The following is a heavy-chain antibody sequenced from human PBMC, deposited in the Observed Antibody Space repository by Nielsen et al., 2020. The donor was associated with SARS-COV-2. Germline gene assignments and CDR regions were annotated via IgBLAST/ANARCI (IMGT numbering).Heavy chain of an antibody. V-gene: IGHV4-31*11. CDR2: IYYSGSA. CDR1: GGSLTGYY. CDR3: ARVDYGDYGAGMWFDS. Sequence: SETLSLTCAVSGGSLTGYYWSWIRQHPGKGLEWIGYIYYSGSAQYNPSLESRVSMSVDTSNNYFSLSLTSVTAADTAVYYCARVDYGDYGAGMWFDSWGQGILVTVSS. D-gene: IGHD4-17*01. J-gene: IGHJ5*01.